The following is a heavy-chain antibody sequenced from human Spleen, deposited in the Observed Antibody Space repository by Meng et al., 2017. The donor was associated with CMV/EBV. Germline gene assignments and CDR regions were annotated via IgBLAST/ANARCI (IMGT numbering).Heavy chain of an antibody. J-gene: IGHJ4*02. CDR1: GFTFSSYW. D-gene: IGHD2-2*01. Sequence: GESLKFSCAASGFTFSSYWMSWVRQAPGKGLEWVANIKQDGSEKYYVDSVKGRFTISRDNAKNSLYLQMNSLRAEDTAVYYCARESVVVPAAWDYWGQGTLVTVSS. V-gene: IGHV3-7*01. CDR2: IKQDGSEK. CDR3: ARESVVVPAAWDY.